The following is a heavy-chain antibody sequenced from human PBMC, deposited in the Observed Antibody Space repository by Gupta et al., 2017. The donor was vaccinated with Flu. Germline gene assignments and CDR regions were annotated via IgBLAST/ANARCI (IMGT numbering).Heavy chain of an antibody. CDR1: GGSFSGYY. Sequence: QVQLQQWGAGLLTPSETLSLPCAVYGGSFSGYYWSWIRQPPGKGLEWIGEINHSGSTNYNPSLKSRVTISVDTSKNQFSLKLSSVTAADTAVYYCARGGGYDFWSGYYSGHYYGMDVWGQGTTVTVSS. D-gene: IGHD3-3*01. CDR2: INHSGST. CDR3: ARGGGYDFWSGYYSGHYYGMDV. V-gene: IGHV4-34*01. J-gene: IGHJ6*02.